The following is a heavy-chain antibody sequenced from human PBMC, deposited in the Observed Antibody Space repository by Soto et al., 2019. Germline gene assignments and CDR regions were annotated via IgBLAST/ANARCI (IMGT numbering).Heavy chain of an antibody. V-gene: IGHV4-4*02. CDR3: ARRIAVAGTTHSFDY. CDR2: IYHSGST. J-gene: IGHJ4*02. CDR1: SGSISSSNW. D-gene: IGHD6-19*01. Sequence: QVQLQESGPGLAKPSGTLSLTCAVSSGSISSSNWWSWVRQPPGKGLEWIGEIYHSGSTNYNPSLKSRVTISVDKSKNQFSLKLSSVTAADTAVYYCARRIAVAGTTHSFDYWGQGTLVTVSS.